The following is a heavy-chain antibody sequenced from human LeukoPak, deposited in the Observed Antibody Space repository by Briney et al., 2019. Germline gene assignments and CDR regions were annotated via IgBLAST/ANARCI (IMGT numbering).Heavy chain of an antibody. V-gene: IGHV3-30-3*01. Sequence: AGGSLRLSCAASGFTFSYYTMHWVRQAPGNGLEWVAVISYDGSNKYYADSVKGRSTISRDNSKNTLYLQMNSLRAEDTAVYYCARDRTTVTTFDYWGQGTLVTVSS. CDR1: GFTFSYYT. D-gene: IGHD4-17*01. CDR3: ARDRTTVTTFDY. CDR2: ISYDGSNK. J-gene: IGHJ4*02.